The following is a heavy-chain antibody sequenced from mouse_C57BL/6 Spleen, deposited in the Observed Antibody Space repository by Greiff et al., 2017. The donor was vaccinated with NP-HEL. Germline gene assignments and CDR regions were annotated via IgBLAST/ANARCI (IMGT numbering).Heavy chain of an antibody. J-gene: IGHJ3*01. D-gene: IGHD2-4*01. Sequence: EVKLVESGGGLVQSGRSLRLSCATSGFTFSDFYMEWVRQAPGKGLEWIAASRNKANDYTTEYSASVKGRFIVSRDTSQSILYLQMNALRAEDTAIYYCAREDYDGPFAYWGQGTLVTVSA. CDR2: SRNKANDYTT. V-gene: IGHV7-1*01. CDR3: AREDYDGPFAY. CDR1: GFTFSDFY.